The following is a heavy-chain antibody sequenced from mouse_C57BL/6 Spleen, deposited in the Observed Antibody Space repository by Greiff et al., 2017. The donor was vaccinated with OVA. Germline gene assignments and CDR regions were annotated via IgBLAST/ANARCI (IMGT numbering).Heavy chain of an antibody. CDR2: ISSGGDYI. D-gene: IGHD1-1*01. V-gene: IGHV5-9-1*02. J-gene: IGHJ1*03. CDR1: GFTFSSYA. Sequence: EVKVVESGEGLVKPGGSLKLSCAASGFTFSSYAMSWVRQTPEKRLEWVAYISSGGDYIYYADTVKGRFTISRDNARNTLYLQMSSLKSEDTAMYYCTRPTTVVEGYGYFDVWGTGTTVTVSS. CDR3: TRPTTVVEGYGYFDV.